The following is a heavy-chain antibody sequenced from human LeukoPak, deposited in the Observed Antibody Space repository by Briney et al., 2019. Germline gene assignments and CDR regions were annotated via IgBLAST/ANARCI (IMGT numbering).Heavy chain of an antibody. CDR2: ISYDGNNK. CDR1: GFTFSSYA. Sequence: PGGSLRLSCAASGFTFSSYAMHWVRQAPGKGLEWVAVISYDGNNKYYADSVKGRFTISRDNSKNTLSLQMNSLRAEDTAVYYCARDGGLRYFDWYDGFDIWGQGTMVTVSS. V-gene: IGHV3-30-3*01. J-gene: IGHJ3*02. CDR3: ARDGGLRYFDWYDGFDI. D-gene: IGHD3-9*01.